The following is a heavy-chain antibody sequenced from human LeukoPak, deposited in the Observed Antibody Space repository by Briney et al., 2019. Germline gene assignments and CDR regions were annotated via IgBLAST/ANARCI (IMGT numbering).Heavy chain of an antibody. J-gene: IGHJ4*02. V-gene: IGHV1-2*06. D-gene: IGHD3-3*01. CDR2: INPNSGGT. CDR3: ATPTIFGVVVDDY. Sequence: GASVKVSCKASGGTFSSYAISWVRQAPGQGLEWMGRINPNSGGTNYAQKFQGRVTMTRDTSISTAYMELSRLRSDDTAVYYCATPTIFGVVVDDYWGQGTLVTVSS. CDR1: GGTFSSYA.